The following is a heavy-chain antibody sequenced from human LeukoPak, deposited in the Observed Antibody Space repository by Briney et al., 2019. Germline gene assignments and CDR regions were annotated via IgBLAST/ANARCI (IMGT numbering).Heavy chain of an antibody. Sequence: GGSLRLSCAASGFTFDDYAMHWVRQAPGKGLEWVSGISWNSGSIGYADSVKGRFTISRDNAKNSLYLQMNSLRAEDTALYYRAKYGRICSSTSCYYYFDYWGQGTLVTVSS. D-gene: IGHD2-2*01. J-gene: IGHJ4*02. V-gene: IGHV3-9*01. CDR1: GFTFDDYA. CDR2: ISWNSGSI. CDR3: AKYGRICSSTSCYYYFDY.